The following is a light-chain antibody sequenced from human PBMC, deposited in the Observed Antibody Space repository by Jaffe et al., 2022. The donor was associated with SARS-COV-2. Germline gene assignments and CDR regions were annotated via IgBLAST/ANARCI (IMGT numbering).Light chain of an antibody. Sequence: EIVLTQSPDTLSLSPGERATLSCRASQSVRSSYLAWYQQKPGQAPGLLIYGTSSRASGIPERFSGSGSGTDFTLTISRLEPEDFAVYYCQHYGSSLYTFGQGTKLEIK. V-gene: IGKV3-20*01. CDR2: GTS. CDR3: QHYGSSLYT. J-gene: IGKJ2*01. CDR1: QSVRSSY.